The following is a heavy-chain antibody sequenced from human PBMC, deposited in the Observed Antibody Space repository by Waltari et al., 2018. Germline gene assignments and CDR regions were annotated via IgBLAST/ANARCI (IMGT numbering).Heavy chain of an antibody. D-gene: IGHD3-10*01. Sequence: QVQLQESGPGLVKPSGTLSLTCAVSGGSISSSNWWSWVRHPPGKGLEWIGEIYHSGSTNYNPSLKSRVTISVDKSKNQFSLKLSSVTAADTAVYYCATSHNPGEPRQWYFDLWGRGTLVTVSS. V-gene: IGHV4-4*02. J-gene: IGHJ2*01. CDR3: ATSHNPGEPRQWYFDL. CDR1: GGSISSSNW. CDR2: IYHSGST.